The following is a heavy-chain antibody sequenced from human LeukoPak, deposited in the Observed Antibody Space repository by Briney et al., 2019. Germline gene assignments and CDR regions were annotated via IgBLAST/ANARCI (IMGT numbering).Heavy chain of an antibody. D-gene: IGHD5-18*01. J-gene: IGHJ4*02. CDR2: INHSGST. CDR3: ARSGSSYVLDY. V-gene: IGHV4-34*01. CDR1: GGSFSGYY. Sequence: SETLSLTCAVYGGSFSGYYWSWIRQPPGKGLEWIGEINHSGSTNYNPSLKSRVTISVDTSKNQFSLKLSSVTAADTAVYYCARSGSSYVLDYWGQGTLVTVSS.